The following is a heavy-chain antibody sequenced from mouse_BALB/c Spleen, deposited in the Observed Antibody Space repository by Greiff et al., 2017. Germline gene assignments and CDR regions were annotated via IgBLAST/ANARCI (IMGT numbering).Heavy chain of an antibody. CDR3: TRRIAYCGSYEAMDY. CDR1: GYTFTSYW. V-gene: IGHV1S127*01. J-gene: IGHJ4*01. Sequence: VQLQQPGAELVKPGASVKMSCKASGYTFTSYWMHWVKQRPGQGLEWIGTIYPSDSYTSYNQKFKGKATLTVDTSSSKTDMQLSSLTSEDSAVYYCTRRIAYCGSYEAMDYWGQGTSATVSS. CDR2: IYPSDSYT. D-gene: IGHD2-10*01.